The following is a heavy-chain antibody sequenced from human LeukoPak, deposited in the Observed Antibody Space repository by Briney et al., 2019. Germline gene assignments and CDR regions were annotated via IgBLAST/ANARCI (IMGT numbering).Heavy chain of an antibody. CDR1: GGSISSYY. CDR2: IYYSGST. CDR3: VREVLIVVAGTDYFHYINV. Sequence: MASETLSLTCTVSGGSISSYYWSWIRQPPGKGLEWIGYIYYSGSTNYNPSLKSRVTISVDTSKNQFSLHLNSVTPEDTAVYYCVREVLIVVAGTDYFHYINVWGKGTTVTVSS. J-gene: IGHJ6*03. V-gene: IGHV4-59*12. D-gene: IGHD2-15*01.